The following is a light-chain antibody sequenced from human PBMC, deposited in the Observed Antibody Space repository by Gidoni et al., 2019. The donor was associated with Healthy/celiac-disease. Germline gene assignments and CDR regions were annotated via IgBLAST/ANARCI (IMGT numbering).Light chain of an antibody. Sequence: DIQMTQSPSSLSASVGDRVTITCRASQSISSYLNWYQQKPGKAPTLLIYAASSLQSGVPSRFSGSGSGTDFTLTISSLQPEDFAPYYCQQSYSTLPYTFGQGTKLEIK. CDR2: AAS. CDR1: QSISSY. V-gene: IGKV1-39*01. J-gene: IGKJ2*01. CDR3: QQSYSTLPYT.